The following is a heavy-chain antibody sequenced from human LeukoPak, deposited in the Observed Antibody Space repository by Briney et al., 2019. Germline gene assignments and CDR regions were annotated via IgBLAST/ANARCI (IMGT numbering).Heavy chain of an antibody. CDR1: GFTFSNYA. CDR2: ISGSGYST. D-gene: IGHD5-12*01. Sequence: GGSLRLSCAASGFTFSNYAMSWVRQAPGKGLEWVSAISGSGYSTYYADSVKARFTISRDNSKNALFLQMNSLRAEDTAVYYCAKGRIVATNWGQGTLVTVSS. V-gene: IGHV3-23*01. CDR3: AKGRIVATN. J-gene: IGHJ4*02.